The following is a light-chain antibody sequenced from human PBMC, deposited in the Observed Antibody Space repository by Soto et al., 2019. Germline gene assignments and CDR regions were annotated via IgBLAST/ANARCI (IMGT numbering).Light chain of an antibody. Sequence: QSALTQPASVSGSPGQSITISCTGTSSDVGGYNYVSWYQQHPGKAPKLMIYDVSYRPSGVSNRFSGSKSGNTASLTISGLQAEDEADYYCSSYTSRSTLGVFGGGTKLTVL. CDR3: SSYTSRSTLGV. CDR2: DVS. CDR1: SSDVGGYNY. V-gene: IGLV2-14*03. J-gene: IGLJ2*01.